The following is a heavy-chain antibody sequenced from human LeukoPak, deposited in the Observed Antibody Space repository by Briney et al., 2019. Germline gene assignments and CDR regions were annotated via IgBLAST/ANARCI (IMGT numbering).Heavy chain of an antibody. Sequence: PGGSLILSCSASGFTLIINYMNWVRHAPGKGLEWVSVIYTGGNTYYADSVKGRFTISRDNSKNTLYLQMHSLRAEDTAVYYCASPSSGQSFDIWGQGTMVTVSS. V-gene: IGHV3-53*01. CDR3: ASPSSGQSFDI. CDR1: GFTLIINY. D-gene: IGHD6-19*01. J-gene: IGHJ3*02. CDR2: IYTGGNT.